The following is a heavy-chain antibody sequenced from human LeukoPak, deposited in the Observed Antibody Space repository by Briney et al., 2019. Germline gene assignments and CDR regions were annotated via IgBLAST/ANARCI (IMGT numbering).Heavy chain of an antibody. Sequence: SETLSLTCAVSGGSISSGGYSWSWIRQPPGKGLEWIGYIYHSGSTYYNPSLKSRVTISVDRSKNQFSLKLSSVTAADTAVYYCARVALPTGRLVPNYGMDVWGQGTTVTVSS. J-gene: IGHJ6*02. CDR2: IYHSGST. CDR3: ARVALPTGRLVPNYGMDV. V-gene: IGHV4-30-2*01. CDR1: GGSISSGGYS. D-gene: IGHD5-12*01.